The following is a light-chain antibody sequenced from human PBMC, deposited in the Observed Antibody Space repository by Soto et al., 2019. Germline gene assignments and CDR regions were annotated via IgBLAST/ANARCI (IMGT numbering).Light chain of an antibody. J-gene: IGKJ1*01. CDR1: QSISDW. V-gene: IGKV1-5*03. Sequence: DIQMTQTPSTLSASVGDRVTISCRASQSISDWLAWYQQKPGKAPRLLIYRASTLQSGVPSRFRGSGSGTEFTLTISDLQADDYASYYCQQYHIYSWTFGQETPVGIK. CDR2: RAS. CDR3: QQYHIYSWT.